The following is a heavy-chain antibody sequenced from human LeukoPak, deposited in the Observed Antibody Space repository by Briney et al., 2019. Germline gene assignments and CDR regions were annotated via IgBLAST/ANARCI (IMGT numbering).Heavy chain of an antibody. J-gene: IGHJ6*02. CDR2: INPSGGST. D-gene: IGHD3-22*01. Sequence: GASVKVSCEASGYTFTNYNPFRVRHAPGQGLEWRGVINPSGGSTSNAQKLQGRVIMTRDTSTSTVYMELSSLRSEDTAVYYCARGEEADYYDRSPVLSGGGRYYGMDVWGQGTTVTVSS. CDR3: ARGEEADYYDRSPVLSGGGRYYGMDV. CDR1: GYTFTNYN. V-gene: IGHV1-46*01.